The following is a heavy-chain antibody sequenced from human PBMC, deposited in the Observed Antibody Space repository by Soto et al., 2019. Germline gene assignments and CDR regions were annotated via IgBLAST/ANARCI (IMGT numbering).Heavy chain of an antibody. CDR1: GITFSNAW. Sequence: EVQLVESGGGLVKPGGSLRLSCAASGITFSNAWMTWVRQAPGKGLEWVGRIKSITDGGTTDYAAPVKGRFTISRDDSKDTLYLKMNNLRTEDTAVYHCTTDSADIVVVPATFGMDVWGQGTTVTVSS. CDR3: TTDSADIVVVPATFGMDV. CDR2: IKSITDGGTT. D-gene: IGHD2-2*01. J-gene: IGHJ6*02. V-gene: IGHV3-15*01.